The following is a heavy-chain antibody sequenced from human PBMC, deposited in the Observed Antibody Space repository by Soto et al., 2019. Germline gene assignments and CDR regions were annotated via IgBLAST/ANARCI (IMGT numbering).Heavy chain of an antibody. V-gene: IGHV4-59*08. Sequence: PSETLSLTCTVSGGSISSYYWSWIRQPPGKGLDWIGYIYYIGSTNYNPSLKSRVTISVDTSKNQFSLKLSSVTAADTAVYYCARTRGITGTMLSGSYYGMDVWGQGTTVTVSS. CDR1: GGSISSYY. CDR3: ARTRGITGTMLSGSYYGMDV. J-gene: IGHJ6*02. CDR2: IYYIGST. D-gene: IGHD1-7*01.